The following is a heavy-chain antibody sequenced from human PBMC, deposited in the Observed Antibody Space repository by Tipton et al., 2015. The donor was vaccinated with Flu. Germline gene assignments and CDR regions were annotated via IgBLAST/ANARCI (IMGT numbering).Heavy chain of an antibody. J-gene: IGHJ4*02. CDR2: IYYSGTT. V-gene: IGHV4-59*01. Sequence: TLSLTCTVSGGSISSYYWTWIRQPPGKGLEWIGYIYYSGTTNYNPSLKSRVAMSLDTSKNRFSLNLRSVTAADTAVYYCARDVAAIPAAIRDWGQGTLVTVSS. D-gene: IGHD5-18*01. CDR3: ARDVAAIPAAIRD. CDR1: GGSISSYY.